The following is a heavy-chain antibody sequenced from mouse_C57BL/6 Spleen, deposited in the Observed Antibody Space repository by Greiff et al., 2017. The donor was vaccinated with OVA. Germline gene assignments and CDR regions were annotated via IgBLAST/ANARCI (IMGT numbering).Heavy chain of an antibody. V-gene: IGHV5-9*01. Sequence: EVMLVESGGGLVKPGGSLKLSCAASGFTFSSYTMSWVRQTPEKRLEWVATISGGGGNTYYPDSVKGRFTISRDNAKNTLYLQMSSLRSEDTALYYCARDLLYYYAMDYWGQGTSVTVSS. CDR3: ARDLLYYYAMDY. J-gene: IGHJ4*01. CDR1: GFTFSSYT. CDR2: ISGGGGNT.